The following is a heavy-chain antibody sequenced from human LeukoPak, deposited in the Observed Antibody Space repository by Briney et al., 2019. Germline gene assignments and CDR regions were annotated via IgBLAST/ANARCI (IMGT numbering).Heavy chain of an antibody. J-gene: IGHJ4*02. Sequence: GGSLRLSCAASGFTFSDNYMSWLRQAPGKGLEWVSYISSSGSIYYADSVKGRFTISRDNAKNSLYLQMNSLRAEDTAVYYCARGPRGYSYAPFDYWGQGTLVTVSS. CDR3: ARGPRGYSYAPFDY. CDR1: GFTFSDNY. D-gene: IGHD5-12*01. CDR2: ISSSGSI. V-gene: IGHV3-11*04.